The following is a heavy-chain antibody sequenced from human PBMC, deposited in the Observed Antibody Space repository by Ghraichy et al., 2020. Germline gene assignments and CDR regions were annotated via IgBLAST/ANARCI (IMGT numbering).Heavy chain of an antibody. D-gene: IGHD3-10*01. J-gene: IGHJ4*02. Sequence: SETLSLTCAVSGGSISSYEWWTWVRQPPGKGLEWVGEVSIDGKINYKSSLKSRLTISLDKSDNQFSLTLSSVTAADTAVYYCATTSIWFTLAEYWGRGTLVTVSS. CDR2: VSIDGKI. CDR1: GGSISSYEW. V-gene: IGHV4-4*02. CDR3: ATTSIWFTLAEY.